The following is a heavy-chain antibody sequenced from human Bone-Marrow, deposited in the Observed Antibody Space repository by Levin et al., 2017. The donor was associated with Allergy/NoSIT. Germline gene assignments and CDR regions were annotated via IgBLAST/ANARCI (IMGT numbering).Heavy chain of an antibody. Sequence: ASGPTLVKPTQTLTLTCTFSGFSLTTSGVSVGWIRQPPGKALEWLALIFWDDAKRYSPSLNSRLAITKDTSKNQVVLTMTNMDPVDTATYYCVHKEVVQFDYWGQGTLVTVSS. J-gene: IGHJ4*02. CDR1: GFSLTTSGVS. CDR2: IFWDDAK. D-gene: IGHD2-15*01. CDR3: VHKEVVQFDY. V-gene: IGHV2-5*02.